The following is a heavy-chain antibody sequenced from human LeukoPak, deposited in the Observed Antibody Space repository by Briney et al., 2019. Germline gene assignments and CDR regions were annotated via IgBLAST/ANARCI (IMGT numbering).Heavy chain of an antibody. CDR2: INSDGSST. V-gene: IGHV3-74*01. CDR1: GFTFSSYW. CDR3: ATGFDYYDSSGYLSHYMDV. J-gene: IGHJ6*03. Sequence: GGSLRLSCAASGFTFSSYWMHWVRQAPGKGLVWVSRINSDGSSTSYADSVKGRFTISRDNSKNTLYLQMNSLRAEDTAVYYCATGFDYYDSSGYLSHYMDVWGKGTTVTISS. D-gene: IGHD3-22*01.